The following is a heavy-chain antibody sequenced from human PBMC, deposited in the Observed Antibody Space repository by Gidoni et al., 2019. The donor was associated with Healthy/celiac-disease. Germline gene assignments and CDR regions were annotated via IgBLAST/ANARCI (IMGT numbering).Heavy chain of an antibody. CDR1: GGTFSSYA. CDR2: IIPIFGTA. CDR3: ARAGLRFLEWLLYPPGYYYGMDV. D-gene: IGHD3-3*01. Sequence: QVQLVQSGAEVKKPGSSVKVSCKASGGTFSSYAISWVRQAPGQGLEWMGGIIPIFGTANYAQKFQGRVTITADESTSTAYMELSSLRSEDTAVYYCARAGLRFLEWLLYPPGYYYGMDVWGQGTTVTVSS. J-gene: IGHJ6*02. V-gene: IGHV1-69*01.